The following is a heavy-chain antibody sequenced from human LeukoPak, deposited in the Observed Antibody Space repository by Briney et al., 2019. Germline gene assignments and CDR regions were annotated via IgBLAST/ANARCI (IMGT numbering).Heavy chain of an antibody. CDR2: ISSSSSYI. CDR1: GFTFSSYS. V-gene: IGHV3-21*01. J-gene: IGHJ3*02. Sequence: GGSLRLSCAASGFTFSSYSMNWVRQAPGKGLGWVSSISSSSSYIYYADSVKGRFTISRDNAKNSLFLQMNSLRAEDTAVYYCVREYCSGGSCSDAFDIWGQGTMVTVSS. CDR3: VREYCSGGSCSDAFDI. D-gene: IGHD2-15*01.